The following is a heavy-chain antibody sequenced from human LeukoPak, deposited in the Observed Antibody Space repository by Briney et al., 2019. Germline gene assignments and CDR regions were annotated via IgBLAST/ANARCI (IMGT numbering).Heavy chain of an antibody. CDR2: ISTYNGNT. D-gene: IGHD4-17*01. V-gene: IGHV1-18*01. J-gene: IGHJ4*02. CDR3: ARDPSDYGALSYYFDY. Sequence: ASVTVSCRSSGYTFTTYGITWVRQAPGQGLEWMGWISTYNGNTNYAQKLQGRVTMTTDTSTSTVYMELSSLRSEDTAVYYCARDPSDYGALSYYFDYWGQGTLVTVSS. CDR1: GYTFTTYG.